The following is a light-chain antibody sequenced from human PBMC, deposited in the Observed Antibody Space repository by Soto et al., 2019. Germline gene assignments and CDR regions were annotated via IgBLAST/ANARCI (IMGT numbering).Light chain of an antibody. J-gene: IGLJ2*01. CDR3: TSYTSSSSVL. CDR2: EVS. V-gene: IGLV2-14*01. Sequence: QSALTQPASVSGSPGQSITISCTGTSSDVGGYKYVSWYQQYPGKAPKLMIYEVSNRPSGVSNRFSGSKSGNTASLTISGLQADDVADYYCTSYTSSSSVLFGGGTKLTFL. CDR1: SSDVGGYKY.